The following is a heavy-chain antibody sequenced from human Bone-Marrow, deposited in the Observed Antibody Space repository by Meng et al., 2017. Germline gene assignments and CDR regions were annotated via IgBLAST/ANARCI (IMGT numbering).Heavy chain of an antibody. CDR1: GGTFSSYA. J-gene: IGHJ6*02. CDR3: ARNTAMVSHYYYGMDV. D-gene: IGHD5-18*01. Sequence: SVKVSCRASGGTFSSYAISWVRQAPGQGLEWMGGIIPIFGTANYAQKFQGRVTITTDESTSTAYMELSSLRSEDTAVYYCARNTAMVSHYYYGMDVWGQGTTVTVSS. CDR2: IIPIFGTA. V-gene: IGHV1-69*05.